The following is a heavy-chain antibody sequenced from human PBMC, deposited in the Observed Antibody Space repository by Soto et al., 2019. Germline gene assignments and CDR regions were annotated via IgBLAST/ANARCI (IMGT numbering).Heavy chain of an antibody. J-gene: IGHJ2*01. Sequence: PSETLSLTCTVSGGSISSYYWSWIRQPPGKGLEWIGYIYYSGSTNYNPSLKSRVTISVDTSKNQFSLKLSSVTAADTAVYYCAGSYGDLNWYFDLWGRGTLVTVSS. CDR3: AGSYGDLNWYFDL. D-gene: IGHD4-17*01. CDR2: IYYSGST. CDR1: GGSISSYY. V-gene: IGHV4-59*01.